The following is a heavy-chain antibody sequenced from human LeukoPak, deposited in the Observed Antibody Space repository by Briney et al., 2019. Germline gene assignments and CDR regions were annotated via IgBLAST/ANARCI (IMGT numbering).Heavy chain of an antibody. V-gene: IGHV3-21*04. Sequence: GGSLRLSCAASGFTFNSFTMNWVRQAPGKGLEWLSSISGSGQYIYYADSLKGRLTISRDNAKDSLYLQLNSLRAEDTALYYCARGDGYNFFDCWGQGTLVTVSS. D-gene: IGHD5-24*01. CDR2: ISGSGQYI. CDR3: ARGDGYNFFDC. CDR1: GFTFNSFT. J-gene: IGHJ4*02.